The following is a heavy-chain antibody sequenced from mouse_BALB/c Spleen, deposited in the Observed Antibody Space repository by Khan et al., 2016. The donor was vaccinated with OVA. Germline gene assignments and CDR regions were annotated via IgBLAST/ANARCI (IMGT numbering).Heavy chain of an antibody. CDR3: ARWYDFFAY. Sequence: IQLVQSGPDLVKPGASVKISCKASGYSFTVYYLSWVKQSHGESLEWIGRVNPNNGDTTYNQKFKGKAFLTVDKSSNTAYMDLRSVTTEDSAVYYCARWYDFFAYWGQGTLVTVSA. CDR2: VNPNNGDT. D-gene: IGHD2-14*01. V-gene: IGHV1-26*01. J-gene: IGHJ3*01. CDR1: GYSFTVYY.